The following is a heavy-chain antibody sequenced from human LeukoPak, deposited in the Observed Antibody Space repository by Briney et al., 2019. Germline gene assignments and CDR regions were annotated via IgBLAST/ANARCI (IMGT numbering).Heavy chain of an antibody. CDR1: SGSFSNYY. CDR3: ARDLVTIFGVGAFDI. J-gene: IGHJ3*02. V-gene: IGHV4-34*01. Sequence: SETLSLTCAVYSGSFSNYYWSWIRQPPGKGLEWIGEINQSGSTNYNPSLKSRVTISVDTSKNQFSLKLSSVTAADTAVYYCARDLVTIFGVGAFDIWGQGTMVTVSS. D-gene: IGHD3-3*01. CDR2: INQSGST.